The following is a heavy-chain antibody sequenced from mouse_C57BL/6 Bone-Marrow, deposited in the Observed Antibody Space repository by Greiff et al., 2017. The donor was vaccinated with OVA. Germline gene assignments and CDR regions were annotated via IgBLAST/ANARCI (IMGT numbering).Heavy chain of an antibody. Sequence: EVKLVESGGGLVKPGGSLKLSCAASGFTFSDYGMHWVRQAPEKGLGWVAYISSGSSTIYYADTVKGRFTISRDNAKNTLFLQMTSLRSEDTAMYYCARINYWYFDVWGTGTTVTVSS. CDR3: ARINYWYFDV. CDR1: GFTFSDYG. J-gene: IGHJ1*03. V-gene: IGHV5-17*01. CDR2: ISSGSSTI.